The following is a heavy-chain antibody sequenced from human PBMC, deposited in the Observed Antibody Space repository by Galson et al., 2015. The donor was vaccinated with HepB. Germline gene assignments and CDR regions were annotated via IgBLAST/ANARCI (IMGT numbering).Heavy chain of an antibody. V-gene: IGHV3-30*04. CDR2: ISYDGSNK. J-gene: IGHJ2*01. CDR3: ARDYGLDRYFDL. D-gene: IGHD3/OR15-3a*01. CDR1: GFTFSSYA. Sequence: SLRLSCAASGFTFSSYAMHWVRQAPGKGLEWVAVISYDGSNKYYADSVKGRFTISRDNSKNTLYLQMNSLRAEDTAVYYCARDYGLDRYFDLWGRGTLVTVSS.